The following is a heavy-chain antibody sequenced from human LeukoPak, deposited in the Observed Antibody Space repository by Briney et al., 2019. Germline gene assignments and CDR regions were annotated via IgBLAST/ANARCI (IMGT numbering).Heavy chain of an antibody. CDR3: AKERWEGGAFDI. J-gene: IGHJ3*02. CDR2: ISGSGGSK. V-gene: IGHV3-23*01. D-gene: IGHD1-26*01. Sequence: PGGSLRLSCAASGFTFSSYAMRWVRQAPGKGLEWVSAISGSGGSKYYADSVKGRFAISRDNSKNTLYLQMNSLRAEDTAVYYCAKERWEGGAFDIWGQGTMVTVSS. CDR1: GFTFSSYA.